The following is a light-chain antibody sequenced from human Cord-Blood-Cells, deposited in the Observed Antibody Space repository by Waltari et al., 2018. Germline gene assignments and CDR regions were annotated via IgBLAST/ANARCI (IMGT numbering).Light chain of an antibody. CDR2: DVS. Sequence: QSALTQPASASGSPGQSITISCTGTSSDVGGYNYVSWYQQHPGKAPKFMIYDVSQRPSGVSNRCSGSKSGNTASLTISGLQAEDEADYYCRSYTSSSTFVFGTGTKVTVL. CDR1: SSDVGGYNY. V-gene: IGLV2-14*01. CDR3: RSYTSSSTFV. J-gene: IGLJ1*01.